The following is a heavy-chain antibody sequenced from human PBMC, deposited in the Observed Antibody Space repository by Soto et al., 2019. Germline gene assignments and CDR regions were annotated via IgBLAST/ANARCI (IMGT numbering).Heavy chain of an antibody. CDR2: IRSKANSYAT. CDR1: GFTFSGSA. CDR3: TPEGPTWIQGIYYYYGMDV. J-gene: IGHJ6*02. Sequence: GGSLRLSCAASGFTFSGSAMHWVRQASGKGLEWVGRIRSKANSYATAYAASVKGRFTISRDDSKNTAYLQMNSLKTEDTAVYYCTPEGPTWIQGIYYYYGMDVWGQGTTVTVSS. D-gene: IGHD5-18*01. V-gene: IGHV3-73*01.